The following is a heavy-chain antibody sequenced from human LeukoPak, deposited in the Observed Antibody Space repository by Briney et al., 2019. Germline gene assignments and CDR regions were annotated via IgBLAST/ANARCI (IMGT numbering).Heavy chain of an antibody. D-gene: IGHD5-18*01. CDR3: VRGTGNRDGYVDH. CDR2: ISGSGSYI. J-gene: IGHJ4*02. CDR1: GFTFSSYK. V-gene: IGHV3-21*04. Sequence: GGSLRLFCATSGFTFSSYKMDWVRQAPGKGLEWVSSISGSGSYIYYADSVQGRFTISRDNAKNSLYLQMNSLRAEDTAVYYCVRGTGNRDGYVDHWGQGTLVTVSS.